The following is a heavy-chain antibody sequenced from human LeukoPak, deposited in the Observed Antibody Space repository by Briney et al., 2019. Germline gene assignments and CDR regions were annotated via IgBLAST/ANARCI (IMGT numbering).Heavy chain of an antibody. J-gene: IGHJ4*02. Sequence: PSETLSLTCTVSGASISGYYWSWIRQAAGKELEWIGRIFTSGSTNYNPSLQSRVTMSVDTSKHQFSLKLTSVTAADTAVYYCARAEGGYCSGGSCPAVYWGQGTLVTVSS. CDR2: IFTSGST. CDR3: ARAEGGYCSGGSCPAVY. CDR1: GASISGYY. D-gene: IGHD2-15*01. V-gene: IGHV4-4*07.